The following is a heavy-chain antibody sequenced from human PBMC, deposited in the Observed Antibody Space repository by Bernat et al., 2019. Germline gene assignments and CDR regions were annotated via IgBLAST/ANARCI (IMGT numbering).Heavy chain of an antibody. CDR3: AITMVRGVITSDY. V-gene: IGHV3-66*01. CDR2: IYSGGST. Sequence: EVQLVESGGGLVQPGGSLRLSCAASGFTVSSNYMSWVRQAPGKGLEWVSVIYSGGSTYYADSVKGRFTISRDNSKNTLYLQMNGLRAEDTAVYYCAITMVRGVITSDYWGQGTLVTVSS. J-gene: IGHJ4*02. CDR1: GFTVSSNY. D-gene: IGHD3-10*01.